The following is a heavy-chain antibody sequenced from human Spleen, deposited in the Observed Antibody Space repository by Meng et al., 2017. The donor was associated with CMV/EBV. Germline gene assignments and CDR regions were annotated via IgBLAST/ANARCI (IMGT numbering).Heavy chain of an antibody. CDR2: INPKSGGT. CDR3: ARRHYFDNSGHLDF. Sequence: KASGYTFTGYYIHWVRQAPGQGLEWMGWINPKSGGTLFAQNFQGRVSMTRDTSITTAYMELSRLRSDDTAVYYCARRHYFDNSGHLDFWGQGTLVTVSS. J-gene: IGHJ4*02. D-gene: IGHD3-22*01. V-gene: IGHV1-2*02. CDR1: GYTFTGYY.